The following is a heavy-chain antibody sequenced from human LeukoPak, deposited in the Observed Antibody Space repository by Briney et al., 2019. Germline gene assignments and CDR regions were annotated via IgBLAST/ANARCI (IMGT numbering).Heavy chain of an antibody. CDR2: IRSKAYGGTT. CDR1: GFTFGDYA. J-gene: IGHJ4*02. CDR3: AKDRPVGYCTTDVCYWAPIL. Sequence: PGGSLRLSCTASGFTFGDYAMSWVRQAPGKGLEWVGFIRSKAYGGTTEYAASVKGRFTISRDDSKSIAYLQMTSLRAEDTALYYCAKDRPVGYCTTDVCYWAPILGGLGTLVTVSS. V-gene: IGHV3-49*04. D-gene: IGHD2-8*01.